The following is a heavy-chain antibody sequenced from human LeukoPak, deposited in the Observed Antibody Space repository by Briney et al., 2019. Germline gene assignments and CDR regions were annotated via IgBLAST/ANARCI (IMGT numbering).Heavy chain of an antibody. D-gene: IGHD5-12*01. CDR2: IYYSGST. CDR1: GGSISSSSHY. Sequence: SETLSLTCTVSGGSISSSSHYWGWIRQPPGKGLEWIGSIYYSGSTYYNPSLKSRVTISVDTSKNQFSLKLSSVTAADTAVYYCARHVGLRGAFDIWGQGTMVTVSS. J-gene: IGHJ3*02. CDR3: ARHVGLRGAFDI. V-gene: IGHV4-39*01.